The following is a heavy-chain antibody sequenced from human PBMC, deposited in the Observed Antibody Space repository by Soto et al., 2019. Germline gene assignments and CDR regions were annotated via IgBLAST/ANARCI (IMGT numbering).Heavy chain of an antibody. Sequence: QVQLVQSGAEEKKAGASVKVSCKASGYTFTNYAIHWVRQAPGQRLEWMGWINVGNGNTKYSQKFQGRVTFTSDTSASTADMELSSLRYEDTAVYYCARGGDGMDVWGQGTTVTVYS. V-gene: IGHV1-3*05. CDR3: ARGGDGMDV. D-gene: IGHD3-16*01. J-gene: IGHJ6*02. CDR1: GYTFTNYA. CDR2: INVGNGNT.